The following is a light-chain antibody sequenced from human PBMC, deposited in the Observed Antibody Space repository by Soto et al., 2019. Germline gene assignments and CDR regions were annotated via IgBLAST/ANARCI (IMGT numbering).Light chain of an antibody. V-gene: IGKV1-33*01. CDR1: QDIVNY. CDR2: DAS. Sequence: DVQLTQSPSSLSASVGDRVTITCQASQDIVNYLNWYQQKPGKAPKLLIYDASNLQTGVSSRFSGSGSGTDFTCTISSRQPEDVATYYWQQFDNLPPMYAFGQGTKLESK. J-gene: IGKJ2*01. CDR3: QQFDNLPPMYA.